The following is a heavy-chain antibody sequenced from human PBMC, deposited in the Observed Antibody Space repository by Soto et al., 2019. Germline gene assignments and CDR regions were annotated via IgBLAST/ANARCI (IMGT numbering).Heavy chain of an antibody. CDR2: FRSKAYGGTT. Sequence: GGSLRLSCTASGFTFGDYAMSWFRQAPGKGLEWVGFFRSKAYGGTTEYAASVKGRFTISRDDSKSIAYLQMNSLKTEDTAVYYCTRDRVITMVRGVKRYYYYMDVWGKGTTVTVSS. J-gene: IGHJ6*03. CDR3: TRDRVITMVRGVKRYYYYMDV. CDR1: GFTFGDYA. D-gene: IGHD3-10*01. V-gene: IGHV3-49*03.